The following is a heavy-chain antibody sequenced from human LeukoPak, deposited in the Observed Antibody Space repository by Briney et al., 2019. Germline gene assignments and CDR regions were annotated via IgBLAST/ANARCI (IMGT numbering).Heavy chain of an antibody. CDR3: ARRGIVERPFDY. CDR2: IYYSGST. V-gene: IGHV4-39*01. CDR1: GGSISSSSYY. D-gene: IGHD3-22*01. J-gene: IGHJ4*02. Sequence: SETLSLTCTASGGSISSSSYYWGWIRQPPGKGLEWIGSIYYSGSTYYNPSLKSRVTISVDTSKNQFSLKLSSVTAADTAVYYCARRGIVERPFDYWGQGTLVTVSS.